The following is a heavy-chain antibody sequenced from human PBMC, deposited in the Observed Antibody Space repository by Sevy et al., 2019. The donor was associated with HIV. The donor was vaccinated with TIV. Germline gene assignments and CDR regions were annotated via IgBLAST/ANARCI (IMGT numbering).Heavy chain of an antibody. CDR3: ARVFYCSGGSCLDY. D-gene: IGHD2-15*01. J-gene: IGHJ4*02. V-gene: IGHV4-59*01. CDR1: GGSISSYY. Sequence: SETLSLTCTVSGGSISSYYWSWIRQPPGKGLEWIGYIYYSGSTNYNPSLKSRVTISVDTSKNQFSLKLSSVTAADTAVYYCARVFYCSGGSCLDYWGQRTLVTDSS. CDR2: IYYSGST.